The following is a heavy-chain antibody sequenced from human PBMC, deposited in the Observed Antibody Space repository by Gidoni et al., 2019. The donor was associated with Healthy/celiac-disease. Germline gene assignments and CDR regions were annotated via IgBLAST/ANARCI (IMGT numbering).Heavy chain of an antibody. Sequence: EVQLVESGGGLVQPGGSLGLSCAASGFTVSSNYMSWVRQAPGKGLEWVSVIYSGGSTYYADSVKGRFTISRDNSKNTLYLQMNSLRAEDTAVYYCARRVANEAFDIWGQGTMVTVSS. CDR3: ARRVANEAFDI. V-gene: IGHV3-66*02. CDR2: IYSGGST. CDR1: GFTVSSNY. D-gene: IGHD2-15*01. J-gene: IGHJ3*02.